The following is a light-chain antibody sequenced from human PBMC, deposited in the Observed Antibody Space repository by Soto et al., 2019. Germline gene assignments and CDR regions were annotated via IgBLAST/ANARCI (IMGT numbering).Light chain of an antibody. J-gene: IGKJ4*01. CDR3: QQSSSTPLT. Sequence: DIQMTQSPSSLSASVGDRVTITCRASQSISSSLNWYQQKPGKAPKLLIYAASSLQSGVPSRFSGSGSGTDFTLTINSLQPEDFATYCCQQSSSTPLTCGGGTMVEIK. CDR1: QSISSS. V-gene: IGKV1-39*01. CDR2: AAS.